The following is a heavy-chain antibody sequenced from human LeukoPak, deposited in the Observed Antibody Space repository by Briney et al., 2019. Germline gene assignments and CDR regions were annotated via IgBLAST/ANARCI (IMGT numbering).Heavy chain of an antibody. Sequence: PSETLSLTCTVSGGSISSSSYNWGCIRQPPGKGLECIGRIYTSGSTNYNPSLKSRVTISVDTSKNQFSLKLNSVTAADTAVYYCARDALYSSSPNWYFDLWGRGTLVTVSS. D-gene: IGHD6-6*01. V-gene: IGHV4-39*07. CDR3: ARDALYSSSPNWYFDL. CDR1: GGSISSSSYN. J-gene: IGHJ2*01. CDR2: IYTSGST.